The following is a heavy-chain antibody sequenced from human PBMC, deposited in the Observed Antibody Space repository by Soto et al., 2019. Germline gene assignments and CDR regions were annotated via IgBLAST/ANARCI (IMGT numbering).Heavy chain of an antibody. CDR3: ARDDELSGAVHYYYYGMDV. CDR1: GGTFSSYA. D-gene: IGHD3-16*02. CDR2: IIPIFGTA. Sequence: QVQLVQSGAEVKKPGSSVKVSCKASGGTFSSYAISWVRQAPGQGLEWMGGIIPIFGTANYAQKFQGRVTITADEDTSTAYMELSSLRSEDTAVYYCARDDELSGAVHYYYYGMDVWGQGTKVTVSS. V-gene: IGHV1-69*01. J-gene: IGHJ6*02.